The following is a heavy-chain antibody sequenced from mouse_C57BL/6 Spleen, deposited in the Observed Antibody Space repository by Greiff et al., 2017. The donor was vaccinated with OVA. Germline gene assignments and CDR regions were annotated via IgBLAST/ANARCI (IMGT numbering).Heavy chain of an antibody. Sequence: VQLQESGPGLVQPSQSLSITCTVSGFSLTSYGVHWVRQSPGQGLEWLGVIWSGGSTDYNAAFMSRLSITKDNSKSQVFFKMNSLQADDTAIYYCAKEGLITARVAGAMDYWGQGTSVTVSS. D-gene: IGHD1-1*01. J-gene: IGHJ4*01. CDR1: GFSLTSYG. V-gene: IGHV2-5*01. CDR2: IWSGGST. CDR3: AKEGLITARVAGAMDY.